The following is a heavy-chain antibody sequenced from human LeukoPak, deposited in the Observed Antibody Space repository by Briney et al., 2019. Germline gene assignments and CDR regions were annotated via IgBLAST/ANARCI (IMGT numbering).Heavy chain of an antibody. J-gene: IGHJ1*01. CDR1: GFTLSNYS. D-gene: IGHD3-22*01. Sequence: GGSLRLSCAASGFTLSNYSITLVRPAPGEGLEWVSTISSSGTNTYYADSVKGRFTISRDNSKNTLYLQMNSLRAEDTAVYYCAKDGHYDSSGFTLQYWGQGTLVTVSS. V-gene: IGHV3-23*01. CDR2: ISSSGTNT. CDR3: AKDGHYDSSGFTLQY.